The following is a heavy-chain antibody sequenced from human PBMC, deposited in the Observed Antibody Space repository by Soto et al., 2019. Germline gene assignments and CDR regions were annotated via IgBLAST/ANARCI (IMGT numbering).Heavy chain of an antibody. CDR1: GFTFDDYA. Sequence: LGGSLRLSCAASGFTFDDYAMHWVRQAPGKGLEWVSGISWNSGSIGYADSVKGRFTISRDNAKNSLYLQMNSLRAEDTALYYCAKQARIAAAKLPFDYWGQGSLVTVSS. D-gene: IGHD6-13*01. CDR3: AKQARIAAAKLPFDY. V-gene: IGHV3-9*01. CDR2: ISWNSGSI. J-gene: IGHJ4*02.